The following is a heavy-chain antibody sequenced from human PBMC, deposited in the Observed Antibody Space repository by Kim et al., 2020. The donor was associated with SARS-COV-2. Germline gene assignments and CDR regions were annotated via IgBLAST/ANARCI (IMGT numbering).Heavy chain of an antibody. V-gene: IGHV3-23*01. D-gene: IGHD3-22*01. CDR1: GFTFSSYT. CDR3: AKGRPTMIVVVITYFDY. CDR2: NSGSDGST. Sequence: GGSLRLSCAASGFTFSSYTMSWVRQAPGKGLEWVSGNSGSDGSTYYAESVKGLFTISRDNSKNTQHLQMNSLRAEDTGVYYCAKGRPTMIVVVITYFDYWRQGTLVTVSA. J-gene: IGHJ4*02.